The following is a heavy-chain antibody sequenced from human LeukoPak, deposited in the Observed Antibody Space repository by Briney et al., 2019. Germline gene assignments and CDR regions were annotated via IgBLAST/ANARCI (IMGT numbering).Heavy chain of an antibody. V-gene: IGHV3-30-3*01. D-gene: IGHD3-9*01. CDR1: GFTFSSYA. Sequence: PGGSLRLSCAASGFTFSSYAMHWVRQAPGKGLEWVAVISYDGSNKYYADSVKGRFTISRDNSKNTLYLQMNSLRAEDTAVYYCARDESRDILTGYPNPLDYGMDVWGQGTTVTVSS. CDR2: ISYDGSNK. J-gene: IGHJ6*02. CDR3: ARDESRDILTGYPNPLDYGMDV.